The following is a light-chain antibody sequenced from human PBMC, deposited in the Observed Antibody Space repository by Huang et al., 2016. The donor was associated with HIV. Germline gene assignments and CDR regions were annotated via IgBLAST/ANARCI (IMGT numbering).Light chain of an antibody. J-gene: IGKJ2*01. V-gene: IGKV3-11*01. CDR2: DAS. CDR3: QQRSAWPRT. Sequence: EIVLTQSPATLSLSPGESATLSCRTSQSVFSYLAWYQQRPGQAPRLLIYDASNRATGVSARFSGSVSVTDFALTISSLESEDFAVYYCQQRSAWPRTFGQGTKLEI. CDR1: QSVFSY.